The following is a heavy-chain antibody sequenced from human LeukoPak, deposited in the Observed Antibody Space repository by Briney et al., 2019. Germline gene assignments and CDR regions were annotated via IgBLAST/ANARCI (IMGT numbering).Heavy chain of an antibody. J-gene: IGHJ4*02. CDR2: INPSGGST. V-gene: IGHV1-46*01. Sequence: ASVKVSCKASGYTFTSYYMHWVRQAPGQGLEWMGIINPSGGSTSYAQKFQERVTITRDMSTGTAYMELSSLRFDDTAVHYCAAGIVGDRGWWGQGTLVTVSS. D-gene: IGHD1-26*01. CDR3: AAGIVGDRGW. CDR1: GYTFTSYY.